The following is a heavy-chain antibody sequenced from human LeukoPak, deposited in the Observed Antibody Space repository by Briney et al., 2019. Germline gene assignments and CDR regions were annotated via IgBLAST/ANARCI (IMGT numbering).Heavy chain of an antibody. J-gene: IGHJ6*02. CDR2: INPNSGGT. Sequence: ASVKVSCKASGYTFTGYYMHWVRQAPGQGLEWMGWINPNSGGTNYAQKFQGRVTMTRDTSISTAYMELSRLRPDDTAVYYCARDSIVVVPAAIYYYYGMDVWGQGTTVTVSS. CDR1: GYTFTGYY. CDR3: ARDSIVVVPAAIYYYYGMDV. V-gene: IGHV1-2*02. D-gene: IGHD2-2*01.